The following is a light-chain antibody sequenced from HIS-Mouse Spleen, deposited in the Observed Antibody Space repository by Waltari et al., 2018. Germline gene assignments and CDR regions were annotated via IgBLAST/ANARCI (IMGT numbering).Light chain of an antibody. J-gene: IGKJ2*01. Sequence: AIGMTLTPSLAPASTSHRVTISCRISQGISSYLAWYQQKPGKAPELLIYAASTLQSGVPSRFSGSGSGTDFTLTISCLQSEDFATYYCQQYYSFPYTFGQGTKLEIK. CDR3: QQYYSFPYT. V-gene: IGKV1D-8*02. CDR2: AAS. CDR1: QGISSY.